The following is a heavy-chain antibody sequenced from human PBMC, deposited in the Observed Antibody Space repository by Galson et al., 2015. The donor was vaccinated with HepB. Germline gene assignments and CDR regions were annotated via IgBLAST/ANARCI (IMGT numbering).Heavy chain of an antibody. V-gene: IGHV4-39*01. Sequence: ETLSLTCTVSGGSISSSSYYWGWIRQPPGKGLEWIGSIYYSGSTYYNPSLKSRVTISVDTSKNQFSLKLSSVTAADTAVYYCARQGKDTAMVTLDYWGQGTLVTVSS. J-gene: IGHJ4*02. CDR3: ARQGKDTAMVTLDY. CDR2: IYYSGST. D-gene: IGHD5-18*01. CDR1: GGSISSSSYY.